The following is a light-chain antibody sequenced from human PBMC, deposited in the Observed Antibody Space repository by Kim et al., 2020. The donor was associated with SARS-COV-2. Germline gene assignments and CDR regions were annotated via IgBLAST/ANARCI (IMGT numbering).Light chain of an antibody. CDR1: QDINNY. J-gene: IGKJ1*01. V-gene: IGKV1-27*01. Sequence: ASVGDRVTITCRASQDINNYLAWYQQKPGTAPKLLIYGVSTLQLGVPSRFSGSGSAPDFTLTITSLQPEDVATYYCQKYNSAPWTFGQGTKVDIK. CDR2: GVS. CDR3: QKYNSAPWT.